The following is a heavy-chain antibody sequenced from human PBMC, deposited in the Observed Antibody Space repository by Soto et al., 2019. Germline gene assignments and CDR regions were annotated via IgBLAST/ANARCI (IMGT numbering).Heavy chain of an antibody. CDR3: ARTGGGMAARPLEY. V-gene: IGHV1-18*04. CDR2: SSAYNGNK. CDR1: GYMFTTYG. J-gene: IGHJ4*02. Sequence: QVQLVQSGGEVKKPGASVEVSCRTSGYMFTTYGMSWGRQAPGQGLEWMAWSSAYNGNKKYAQKFKGRVTMTTDTPTSTVSMELRNLTSDDTGTYFCARTGGGMAARPLEYWGQGTLVTVSS. D-gene: IGHD6-6*01.